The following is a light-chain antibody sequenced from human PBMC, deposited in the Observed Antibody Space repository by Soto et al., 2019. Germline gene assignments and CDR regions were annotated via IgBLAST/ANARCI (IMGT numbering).Light chain of an antibody. V-gene: IGLV2-23*01. Sequence: QSALTQPASVSGSPGQSITISCTGTSSDVGSSTLVSWYQQHPGKAPKLMIFEGRKRPSGVSNRFSGSKSGNTASLTISGLQAEDEAEYYCSSYAGTSTYVFGSGTKLTFL. CDR3: SSYAGTSTYV. CDR2: EGR. CDR1: SSDVGSSTL. J-gene: IGLJ1*01.